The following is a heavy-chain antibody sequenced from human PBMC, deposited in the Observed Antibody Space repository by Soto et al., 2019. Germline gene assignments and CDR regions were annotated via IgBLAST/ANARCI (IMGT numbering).Heavy chain of an antibody. V-gene: IGHV4-61*01. Sequence: SETLSLTCAVSGASVNTRNYYWSWIRQPPGKGLEWIGYVYYSGATNYNPSLKSRVIISIDTSKNQFSLKLYSVAAADTAVYYCARDTLTAIDLLGYFDYWGQGALVTVSS. CDR1: GASVNTRNYY. D-gene: IGHD2-21*02. J-gene: IGHJ4*02. CDR3: ARDTLTAIDLLGYFDY. CDR2: VYYSGAT.